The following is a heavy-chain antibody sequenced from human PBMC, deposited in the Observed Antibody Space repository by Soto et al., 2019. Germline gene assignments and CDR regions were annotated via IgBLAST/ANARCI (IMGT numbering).Heavy chain of an antibody. V-gene: IGHV5-51*01. CDR1: GYSFTSYW. CDR2: LYPGDSDT. Sequence: GESLKISCKGSGYSFTSYWIGWVRQMPGKGLEWMGILYPGDSDTRYSPSFKGQVTISADKSISTAYLQWSSLKASDTAMYYCARASGSGSYYNDFDYWGQGTLVTVSS. CDR3: ARASGSGSYYNDFDY. D-gene: IGHD3-10*01. J-gene: IGHJ4*02.